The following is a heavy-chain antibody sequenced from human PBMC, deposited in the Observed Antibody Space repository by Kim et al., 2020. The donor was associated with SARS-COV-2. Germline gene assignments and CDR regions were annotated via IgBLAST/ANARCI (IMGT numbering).Heavy chain of an antibody. Sequence: SETLSLTCTVSGGSISSGGHYWTWIRQHPGKGMECIGYIFYSGNTYYNPSLKSRVSISVDTSKNQFSLKLSSVTAADTAVYYCARENGGNSRFFDYWRQGTLVTVSS. CDR1: GGSISSGGHY. J-gene: IGHJ4*02. D-gene: IGHD2-21*02. CDR3: ARENGGNSRFFDY. CDR2: IFYSGNT. V-gene: IGHV4-31*03.